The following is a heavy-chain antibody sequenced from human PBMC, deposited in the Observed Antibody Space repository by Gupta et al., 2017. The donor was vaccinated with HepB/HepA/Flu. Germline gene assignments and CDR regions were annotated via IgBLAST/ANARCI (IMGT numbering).Heavy chain of an antibody. J-gene: IGHJ6*02. D-gene: IGHD3-3*01. V-gene: IGHV2-5*02. CDR3: AYDSWSGRRDYGMDV. Sequence: QITLKESGPTLVKPTQTLTLTCTFSGFSLTTKRVGVGWIRQPPGKALEWLAFMYWDDDKRYSPSLKSRLTITKDTSKNQVVLTLTKMDPADTATYYCAYDSWSGRRDYGMDVWGQGTTVIVTS. CDR2: MYWDDDK. CDR1: GFSLTTKRVG.